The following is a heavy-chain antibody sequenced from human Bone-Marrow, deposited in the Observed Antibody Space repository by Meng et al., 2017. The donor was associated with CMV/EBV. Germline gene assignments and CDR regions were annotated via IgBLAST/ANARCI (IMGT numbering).Heavy chain of an antibody. J-gene: IGHJ6*02. CDR2: INPNSGGT. CDR1: GYTFTGYY. V-gene: IGHV1-2*02. D-gene: IGHD6-13*01. Sequence: ASVKVSCKASGYTFTGYYMHWVRQAPGQGLEWMGWINPNSGGTNYAQKFQGRVTMTRDTSISTAYMELSRLRSDDTAVYCCARECGIAAALLDYGMDVWGQGTTVTVSS. CDR3: ARECGIAAALLDYGMDV.